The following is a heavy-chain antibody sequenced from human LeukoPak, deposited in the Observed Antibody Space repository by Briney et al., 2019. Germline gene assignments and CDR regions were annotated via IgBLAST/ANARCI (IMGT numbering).Heavy chain of an antibody. J-gene: IGHJ4*02. CDR3: AKRDY. V-gene: IGHV3-23*01. Sequence: GGSLRLSCAASGFTFSSYGMTWVRQAPGMGLEWVSALTYSGGSTYYAASVKGRFTISRDNSKNTLYLQMNSLRAEDTAVYYCAKRDYWGQGTLVTVSS. CDR1: GFTFSSYG. CDR2: LTYSGGST.